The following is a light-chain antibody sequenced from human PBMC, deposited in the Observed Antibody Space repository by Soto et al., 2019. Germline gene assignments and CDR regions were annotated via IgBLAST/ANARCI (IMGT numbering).Light chain of an antibody. CDR2: GES. CDR3: QQYGSSPWT. J-gene: IGKJ1*01. Sequence: EIVLTQSPGTLSLSPGERATLSCRASQSVSSSYLAWYQQKPGQAPRLLIYGESSGATGIPDRFSGSGSGTDLTLTISRLEPEDFAVYYCQQYGSSPWTXGQGTKVDIK. V-gene: IGKV3-20*01. CDR1: QSVSSSY.